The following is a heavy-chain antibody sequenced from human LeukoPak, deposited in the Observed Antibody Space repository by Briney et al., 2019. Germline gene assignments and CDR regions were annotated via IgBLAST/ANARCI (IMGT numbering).Heavy chain of an antibody. Sequence: PGGSLRLSCAASGFTFSDYYMSWIRQAPGKGLEWVSYISSSSSSTNNADSVKGRFILSRATASKLSYMQINVLTAEGPAEYYCAREGYNNSWYRYWGEGTLVTVSS. CDR2: ISSSSSST. CDR3: AREGYNNSWYRY. CDR1: GFTFSDYY. V-gene: IGHV3-11*05. J-gene: IGHJ4*02. D-gene: IGHD6-13*01.